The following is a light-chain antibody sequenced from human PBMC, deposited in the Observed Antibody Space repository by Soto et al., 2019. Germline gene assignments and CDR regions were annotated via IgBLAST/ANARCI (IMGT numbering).Light chain of an antibody. CDR3: QSYDSSLSALYV. Sequence: VLTQPPSVSEAPGQRVTISCTGSSSNIGAGYDVHWYQQLPGTAPKLLIFDNTNRPSGVPDRFSGSKSGTSASLAITGLQAEDEADYYCQSYDSSLSALYVFGTGTKVTVL. CDR1: SSNIGAGYD. V-gene: IGLV1-40*01. CDR2: DNT. J-gene: IGLJ1*01.